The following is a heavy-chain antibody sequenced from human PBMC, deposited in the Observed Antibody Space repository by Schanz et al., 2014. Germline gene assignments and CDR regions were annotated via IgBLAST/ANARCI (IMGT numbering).Heavy chain of an antibody. CDR3: GRAKRFGDMDV. J-gene: IGHJ6*02. D-gene: IGHD3-10*01. Sequence: QVQLVQSGAEVKKPGSSVKVSCKASGGTFSTYTISWVRQAPGQGLEWMGRIIPILGIANYAQKFQGRVTITADRSTSTADMELSSLRSDAAAVYYCGRAKRFGDMDVWGQGTTVTVSS. V-gene: IGHV1-69*02. CDR1: GGTFSTYT. CDR2: IIPILGIA.